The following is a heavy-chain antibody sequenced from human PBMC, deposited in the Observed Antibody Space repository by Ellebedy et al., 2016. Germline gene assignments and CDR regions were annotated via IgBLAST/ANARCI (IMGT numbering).Heavy chain of an antibody. CDR3: ASAGSLVLYGLDV. V-gene: IGHV3-33*01. D-gene: IGHD2-15*01. Sequence: GESLKISCAASRFPFSSFGMHWVRQAPGKGLEWVALIYYDGSYEEYADSVKGRFTISRDNSKNTLYLQMTGLRADDTAVYYCASAGSLVLYGLDVWGQGTTVTVSS. CDR2: IYYDGSYE. J-gene: IGHJ6*02. CDR1: RFPFSSFG.